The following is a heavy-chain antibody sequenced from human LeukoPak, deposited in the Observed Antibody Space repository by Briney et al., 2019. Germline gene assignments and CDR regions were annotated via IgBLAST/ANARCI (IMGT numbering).Heavy chain of an antibody. V-gene: IGHV3-20*04. D-gene: IGHD2-8*02. J-gene: IGHJ4*02. CDR2: LNWNGESI. CDR1: GFKFDDYG. CDR3: AKVAASTEDGHFDF. Sequence: PGGSLRLSCEASGFKFDDYGMAWVRQAPGKGLEWVSGLNWNGESIRYVESVKGRFIIARDNARNSLYLQMTSLRPEDTALYYCAKVAASTEDGHFDFWGQGTLVAVSS.